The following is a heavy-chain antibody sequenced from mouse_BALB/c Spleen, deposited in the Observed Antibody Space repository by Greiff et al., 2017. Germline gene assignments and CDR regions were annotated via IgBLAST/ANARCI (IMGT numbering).Heavy chain of an antibody. Sequence: QVHVKQSGAELVRPGTSVKVSCKASGYAFTNYLIEWVKQRPGQGLEWIGVINPGSGGTNYNEKFKGKATLTADKSSSTAYMQLSSLTSDDSAVYFCARSRAAWFVYWGQGTLVTVSA. J-gene: IGHJ3*01. CDR3: ARSRAAWFVY. D-gene: IGHD3-1*01. CDR1: GYAFTNYL. CDR2: INPGSGGT. V-gene: IGHV1-54*01.